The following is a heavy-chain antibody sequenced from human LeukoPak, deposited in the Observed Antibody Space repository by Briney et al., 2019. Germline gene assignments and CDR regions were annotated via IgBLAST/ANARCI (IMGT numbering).Heavy chain of an antibody. V-gene: IGHV3-30*02. CDR1: GFTFSDYG. D-gene: IGHD5-12*01. Sequence: GGSLRLSCAASGFTFSDYGMHWVPQAPGEGLEWVAFIYYDGSNRYYADFVKGRFTISRDKSKNTLYLQMDTLRPEDTAVYYCARAPYISGYDLYYYYYMDVWGKGTTVTVSS. CDR3: ARAPYISGYDLYYYYYMDV. CDR2: IYYDGSNR. J-gene: IGHJ6*03.